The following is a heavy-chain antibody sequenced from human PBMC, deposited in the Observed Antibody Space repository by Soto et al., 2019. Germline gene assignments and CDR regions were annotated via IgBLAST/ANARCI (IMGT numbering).Heavy chain of an antibody. Sequence: QITLTESGPTLVKPTQTLTLTCTFSGFSFTTSSVGVGWIRQPPGKALEILALIYWDDYKRLSPALRNRLTLTKATSKNQVVVPMTNMDPEHTATYFCAPVYSAASGTLYYFDYCGQGTLVIVSS. D-gene: IGHD6-13*01. V-gene: IGHV2-5*02. J-gene: IGHJ4*02. CDR3: APVYSAASGTLYYFDY. CDR2: IYWDDYK. CDR1: GFSFTTSSVG.